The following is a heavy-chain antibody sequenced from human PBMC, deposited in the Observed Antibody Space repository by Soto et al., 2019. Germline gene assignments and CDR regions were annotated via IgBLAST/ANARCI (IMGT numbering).Heavy chain of an antibody. V-gene: IGHV3-23*01. CDR1: GFTFSSYA. D-gene: IGHD7-27*01. CDR3: AKRAWGSFYFDY. CDR2: ISGSGDST. J-gene: IGHJ4*02. Sequence: SGFTFSSYAMSWVRQAPGKGLEWVSVISGSGDSTYYADSVKGRFTISRDNSKNTLYLQINSLRAEDTALYYCAKRAWGSFYFDYWGQGTLVTVSS.